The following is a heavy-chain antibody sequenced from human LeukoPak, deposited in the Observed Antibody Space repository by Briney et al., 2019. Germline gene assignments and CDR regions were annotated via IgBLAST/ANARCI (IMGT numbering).Heavy chain of an antibody. Sequence: PGGSLRLSCAASGFTFSSSAMHWVRQAPGKGLEWVAFIRFDGTNKYYADSVKGRFTISRDNSKNTLYLQMNSLRAEDTAVYYSAKGYSYGYEYWGQGALVTVSS. CDR1: GFTFSSSA. CDR2: IRFDGTNK. D-gene: IGHD5-18*01. CDR3: AKGYSYGYEY. J-gene: IGHJ4*02. V-gene: IGHV3-30*02.